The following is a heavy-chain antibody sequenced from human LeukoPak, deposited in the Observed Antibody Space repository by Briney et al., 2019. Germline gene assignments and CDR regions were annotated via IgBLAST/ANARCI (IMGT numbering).Heavy chain of an antibody. V-gene: IGHV4-38-2*02. CDR1: GYSISSGYY. J-gene: IGHJ4*02. CDR3: ARDRATTVTMGHFDY. D-gene: IGHD4-17*01. CDR2: IYHSGST. Sequence: SETPSLTCTVSGYSISSGYYWGWIRQPPGKGLEWIGSIYHSGSTYYNASVKSRVTVSVDTSKNQFSLKLSSVTAAETAMYYCARDRATTVTMGHFDYWGQGTLVTVSS.